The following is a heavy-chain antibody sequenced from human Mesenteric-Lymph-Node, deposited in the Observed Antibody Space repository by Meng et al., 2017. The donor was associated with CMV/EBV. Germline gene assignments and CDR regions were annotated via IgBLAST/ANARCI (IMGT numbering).Heavy chain of an antibody. V-gene: IGHV3-53*01. J-gene: IGHJ6*02. CDR3: ARDAGTTFYYGMDV. Sequence: GGSLRLSCAASGFIVSDNYMSWVRQAPGKGLEWVSIIYGGGSTYYADSVKGRFALSRDNSKNSLYLQMNSLRAEDTALYYCARDAGTTFYYGMDVWGQGTTVTVSS. CDR1: GFIVSDNY. D-gene: IGHD1-1*01. CDR2: IYGGGST.